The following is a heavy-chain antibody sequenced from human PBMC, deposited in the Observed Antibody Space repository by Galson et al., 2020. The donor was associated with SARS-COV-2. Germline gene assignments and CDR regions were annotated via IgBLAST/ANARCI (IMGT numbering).Heavy chain of an antibody. CDR3: ARGFGGSYVTYFDY. D-gene: IGHD1-26*01. Sequence: TGGSLRLSCAASGFTFSSYAMHWVRQAPGKGLEWVAVISYDGSNKYYADSVKGRFTISRDNSKNTLYLQMNSLRAEDTAVYYCARGFGGSYVTYFDYWGQGTLVTVSS. J-gene: IGHJ4*02. CDR1: GFTFSSYA. CDR2: ISYDGSNK. V-gene: IGHV3-30*04.